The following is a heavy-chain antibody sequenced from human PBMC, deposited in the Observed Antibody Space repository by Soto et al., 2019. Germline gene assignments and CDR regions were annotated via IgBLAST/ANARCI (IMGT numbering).Heavy chain of an antibody. CDR3: ASPTTVVTPDDYYYGMDV. Sequence: ASVKVSCKASGYTFTSYYMHWVRQAPGQGLEWMGIINPSGGSTSYAQKFQGRVTMTRDTSTSTVYMELSSLRSEDTAVYYCASPTTVVTPDDYYYGMDVWGQGTTITVSS. V-gene: IGHV1-46*01. D-gene: IGHD4-17*01. J-gene: IGHJ6*02. CDR1: GYTFTSYY. CDR2: INPSGGST.